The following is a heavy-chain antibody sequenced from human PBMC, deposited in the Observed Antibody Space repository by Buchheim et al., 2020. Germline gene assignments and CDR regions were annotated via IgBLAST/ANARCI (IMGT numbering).Heavy chain of an antibody. D-gene: IGHD3-3*01. Sequence: QVQLVQSGAEVKKPGSSVKVSCKASGGTFSSYAISWVRQAPGQGLEWMGGIIPIFGTATYAQKFQGRVTITADESTSTAYMELSSLRSEDTAVYYCARSRGARFLEWLLHYYYGMDVWGQGTT. CDR1: GGTFSSYA. J-gene: IGHJ6*02. CDR2: IIPIFGTA. V-gene: IGHV1-69*01. CDR3: ARSRGARFLEWLLHYYYGMDV.